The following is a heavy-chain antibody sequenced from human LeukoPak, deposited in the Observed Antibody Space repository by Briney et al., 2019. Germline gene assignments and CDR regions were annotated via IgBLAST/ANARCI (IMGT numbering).Heavy chain of an antibody. CDR3: ARVGVVPAAMMGTYYYYYMDV. J-gene: IGHJ6*03. CDR1: GGSFSGYY. D-gene: IGHD2-2*01. V-gene: IGHV4-34*01. CDR2: INHSGST. Sequence: SETLSLTCAVYGGSFSGYYWSWIRQPPGKGLEWIGEINHSGSTNYNPSLKSRVTISVDTSKNQFSLKLSSVTAADTAVYYCARVGVVPAAMMGTYYYYYMDVWAKGPRSPSP.